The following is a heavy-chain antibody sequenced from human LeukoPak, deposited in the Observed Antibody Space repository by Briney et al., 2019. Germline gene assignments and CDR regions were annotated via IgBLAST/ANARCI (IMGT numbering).Heavy chain of an antibody. CDR1: GFTFSSYW. Sequence: PGGSLRLSCAASGFTFSSYWMSWVRQAPGKGLEWVANIKQDGSEKYYVDSVKGRFTISRDNAKNPLYLQMNSLRAEDMALYYCAKAPDREYYDFWSGPTWFDYWGQGTLVTVSS. CDR2: IKQDGSEK. D-gene: IGHD3-3*01. CDR3: AKAPDREYYDFWSGPTWFDY. J-gene: IGHJ4*02. V-gene: IGHV3-7*03.